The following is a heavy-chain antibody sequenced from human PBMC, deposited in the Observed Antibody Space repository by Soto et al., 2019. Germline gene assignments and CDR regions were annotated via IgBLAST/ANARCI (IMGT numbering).Heavy chain of an antibody. D-gene: IGHD1-26*01. CDR3: ASGGAGSGAFTWELPDH. CDR1: GNTFTYRY. V-gene: IGHV1-45*02. CDR2: ITPFSGDV. Sequence: QMQLVQSGAEVKKTGSSVTVSCKALGNTFTYRYLHWVRQAPGQALEWMGWITPFSGDVHYAQKFQESVTITRDRSINTAYMRMSSLRSEDTAMYYCASGGAGSGAFTWELPDHWGQGTLVTVSS. J-gene: IGHJ4*02.